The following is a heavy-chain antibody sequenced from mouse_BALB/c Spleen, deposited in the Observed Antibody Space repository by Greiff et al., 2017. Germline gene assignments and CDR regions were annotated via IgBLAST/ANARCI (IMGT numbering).Heavy chain of an antibody. J-gene: IGHJ2*01. Sequence: VQLQQSGAELMKPGASVKISCKATGYTFSSYWIEWVKQRPGHGLEWIGEILPGSGSTNYNEKFKGKATFNADTSSNTAYMQLSSLTSEDSAVYYCARSLYGMGAMDYWGQGTTLTVSS. CDR1: GYTFSSYW. CDR3: ARSLYGMGAMDY. D-gene: IGHD2-1*01. CDR2: ILPGSGST. V-gene: IGHV1-9*01.